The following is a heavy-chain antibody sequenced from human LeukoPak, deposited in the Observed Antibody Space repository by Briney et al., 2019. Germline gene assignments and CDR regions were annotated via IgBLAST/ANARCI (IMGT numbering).Heavy chain of an antibody. CDR2: ISGSGTYT. D-gene: IGHD2-15*01. J-gene: IGHJ5*02. V-gene: IGHV3-11*03. CDR1: GFTFSDYY. CDR3: VRGERCCTGGTCAGS. Sequence: GGSLRLSCAASGFTFSDYYMSWIRQTPGKGLEWVSYISGSGTYTNYADSVKGRFTISRDNARNSLYLQMNSLRAEDTAVYYCVRGERCCTGGTCAGSWGQGILVTVSS.